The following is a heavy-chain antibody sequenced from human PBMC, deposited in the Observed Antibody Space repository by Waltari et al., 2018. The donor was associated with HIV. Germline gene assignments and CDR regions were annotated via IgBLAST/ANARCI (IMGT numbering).Heavy chain of an antibody. Sequence: EVQLVESGGGLVQPGGSLRLSCAASGCTFSSYWMRWVRQAPGKGLEWVANIKQDESEKYYVDSVKGRFTISRDNAKNSLYLQMNSLRAEDTAVYYCVRDSRVTPYWGQGTLVTVSS. CDR1: GCTFSSYW. D-gene: IGHD2-21*02. V-gene: IGHV3-7*01. J-gene: IGHJ4*02. CDR2: IKQDESEK. CDR3: VRDSRVTPY.